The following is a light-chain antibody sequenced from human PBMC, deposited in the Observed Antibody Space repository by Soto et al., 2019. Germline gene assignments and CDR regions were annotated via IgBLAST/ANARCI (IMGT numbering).Light chain of an antibody. J-gene: IGLJ1*01. V-gene: IGLV2-14*01. CDR1: SRDIGNYNY. CDR2: EVT. CDR3: ASYRSANSLVV. Sequence: SVLTQPGSVSGSLGQSITISYTGTSRDIGNYNYVFWYQHHPGKAPKLMIYEVTSRPSGVSDRFSGSKSGMTASLTISGLQPEDEADYFCASYRSANSLVVFGTGTNVTVL.